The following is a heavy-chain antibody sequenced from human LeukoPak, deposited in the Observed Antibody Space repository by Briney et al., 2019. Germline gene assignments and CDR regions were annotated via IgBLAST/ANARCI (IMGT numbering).Heavy chain of an antibody. CDR2: INAGNGNT. CDR3: ARRGNWNDADY. Sequence: ASVKVSCKASGYTFTSYAMHWVRQAPGQRLEWMGWINAGNGNTKYSQKFRGRVTITRDTSASTAYMELNSLRSEDTAVYYCARRGNWNDADYWGQGTLVTVSS. D-gene: IGHD1-1*01. CDR1: GYTFTSYA. V-gene: IGHV1-3*01. J-gene: IGHJ4*02.